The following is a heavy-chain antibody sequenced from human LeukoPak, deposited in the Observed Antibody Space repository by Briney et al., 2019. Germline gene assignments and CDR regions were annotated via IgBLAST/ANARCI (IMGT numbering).Heavy chain of an antibody. CDR1: GGSISSYY. D-gene: IGHD1-26*01. CDR2: IYTSGST. Sequence: SETLSLTCTVSGGSISSYYWSWIRQPAGKGLEWIGRIYTSGSTNYNPSLKSRVTISVDTSKNQFSLKLSSVTAADTAVYYCARDRFFLGYSGSSSNAFDIWGQGTMVTVSS. CDR3: ARDRFFLGYSGSSSNAFDI. V-gene: IGHV4-4*07. J-gene: IGHJ3*02.